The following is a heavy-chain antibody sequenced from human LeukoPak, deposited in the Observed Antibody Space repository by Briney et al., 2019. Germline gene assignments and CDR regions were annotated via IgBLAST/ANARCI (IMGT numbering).Heavy chain of an antibody. Sequence: PSETLSLTCTVSGAPISTAGYYWTWIRQTPGEGLEWIGYIYYTGSVDYNPPLKSRLSISLDTSKNQFSLKLNSVTAADTAVYYCTRDHSYYLGSETSTLDVWGQGTAVTVSS. CDR3: TRDHSYYLGSETSTLDV. CDR1: GAPISTAGYY. V-gene: IGHV4-30-4*01. CDR2: IYYTGSV. D-gene: IGHD3-10*01. J-gene: IGHJ6*02.